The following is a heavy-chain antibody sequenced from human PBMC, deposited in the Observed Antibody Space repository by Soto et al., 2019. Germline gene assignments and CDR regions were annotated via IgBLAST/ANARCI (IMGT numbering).Heavy chain of an antibody. V-gene: IGHV1-2*02. CDR2: INPNSGGA. CDR3: ALPRYYYDSSGYRAFDI. D-gene: IGHD3-22*01. J-gene: IGHJ3*02. CDR1: GYTFTAYY. Sequence: VSVKVSCKASGYTFTAYYMHWVRQAPGQGLEWMGWINPNSGGANYAQKFQGRVTITADTSTSTAYMELSSLRSEDTAVYYCALPRYYYDSSGYRAFDIWGQGTMVTVSS.